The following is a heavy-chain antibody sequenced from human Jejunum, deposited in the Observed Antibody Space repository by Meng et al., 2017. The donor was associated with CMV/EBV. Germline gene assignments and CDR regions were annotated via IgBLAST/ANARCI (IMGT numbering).Heavy chain of an antibody. D-gene: IGHD4-17*01. V-gene: IGHV3-30-3*01. CDR2: MSYDGNNQ. CDR1: GFPCRNYA. J-gene: IGHJ4*02. CDR3: ARDDYGDAGAYFDY. Sequence: ASGFPCRNYALHWVRQAAGKGLEWVAVMSYDGNNQYFADSVKGRFTLSRDNSKNTVYLQMNSLRPEDTAVYYCARDDYGDAGAYFDYWGQGTLVTVSS.